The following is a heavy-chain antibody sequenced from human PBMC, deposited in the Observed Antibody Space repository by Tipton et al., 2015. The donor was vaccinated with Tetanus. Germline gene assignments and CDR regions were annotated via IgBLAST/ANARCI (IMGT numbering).Heavy chain of an antibody. D-gene: IGHD3/OR15-3a*01. CDR3: ARWTASGKGAFDI. Sequence: TLSLTCTVSGGSISTYHWNWIRQSPGKGPEWIGSIYYTGSTYYNPSLKSRVTISEDTSKNQFSLKLSSVIAADTAMYYCARWTASGKGAFDIWGQGTMVTVSS. CDR1: GGSISTYH. CDR2: IYYTGST. J-gene: IGHJ3*02. V-gene: IGHV4-59*05.